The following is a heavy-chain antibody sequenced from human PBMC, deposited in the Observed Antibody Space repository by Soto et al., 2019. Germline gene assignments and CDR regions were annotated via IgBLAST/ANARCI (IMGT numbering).Heavy chain of an antibody. J-gene: IGHJ4*02. CDR2: MSHRGST. CDR3: ARYRFTDTWSKFDY. V-gene: IGHV4-31*11. D-gene: IGHD3-16*02. CDR1: GVFISSDAYY. Sequence: SETLSLTCGVSGVFISSDAYYWSWIRQHPGKGLEWIGYMSHRGSTYYNPSLKSRVTISADTSRNQFSLQLTSVTAADTAVYFCARYRFTDTWSKFDYWGQGTLVTVSS.